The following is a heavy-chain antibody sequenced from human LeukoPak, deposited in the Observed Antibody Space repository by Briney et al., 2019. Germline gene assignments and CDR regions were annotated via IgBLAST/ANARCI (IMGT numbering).Heavy chain of an antibody. CDR3: ARGLLVHESGGSGWYHL. Sequence: ASVKVSCKSSGYTFTGYYIHWVRQAPGQGLEWMGWINPNIDDTNYAQNFQGRVTMTRDTSTSTAYMELTRQEFDDTAIYYCARGLLVHESGGSGWYHLWGQGTLVTVSS. D-gene: IGHD6-19*01. CDR1: GYTFTGYY. V-gene: IGHV1-2*02. J-gene: IGHJ4*02. CDR2: INPNIDDT.